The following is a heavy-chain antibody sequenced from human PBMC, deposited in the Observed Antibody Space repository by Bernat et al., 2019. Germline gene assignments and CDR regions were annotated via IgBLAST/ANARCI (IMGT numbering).Heavy chain of an antibody. Sequence: QVQLVESGGGVVQPGRSLRLSCAASGFTFSSYGMPWVRQAPGQGLEWVAVISFDGSNKYYSDSVKGRFTMSRDNSKNTLYLQMNILRAEDTAVYYCAKAEGYSGYDPPADYWGQGTLVTVSS. D-gene: IGHD5-12*01. CDR3: AKAEGYSGYDPPADY. CDR2: ISFDGSNK. J-gene: IGHJ4*02. V-gene: IGHV3-30*18. CDR1: GFTFSSYG.